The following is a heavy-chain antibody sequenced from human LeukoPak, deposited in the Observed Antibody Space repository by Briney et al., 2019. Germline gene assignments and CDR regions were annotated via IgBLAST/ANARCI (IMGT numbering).Heavy chain of an antibody. D-gene: IGHD5-18*01. V-gene: IGHV1-24*01. J-gene: IGHJ4*02. CDR2: FDPEDGET. CDR3: ARVTAEFLAWVEDY. Sequence: ASVKVSCKVSGYTLTELSMHWVRQAPGKGLEWMGGFDPEDGETIYAQKLQGRVTMTTDTSTSTAYMELRSLRSDDTAVYYCARVTAEFLAWVEDYWGQGTLVTVSS. CDR1: GYTLTELS.